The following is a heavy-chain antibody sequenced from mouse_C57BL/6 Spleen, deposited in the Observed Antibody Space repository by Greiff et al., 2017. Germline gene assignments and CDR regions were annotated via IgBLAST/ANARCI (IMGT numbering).Heavy chain of an antibody. J-gene: IGHJ2*01. CDR2: IRLKSDNYAT. CDR1: GFTFSNYW. D-gene: IGHD2-4*01. Sequence: EVKLVESGGGLVQPGGSMKLSCVASGFTFSNYWMNWVRQSPEKGLEWVAQIRLKSDNYATHYAESVKGRFTISRDDSKSSVYLQMNNLRAEDTEIYYCTGHYDYGEFPYYFDYWGQGTTLTVSS. CDR3: TGHYDYGEFPYYFDY. V-gene: IGHV6-3*01.